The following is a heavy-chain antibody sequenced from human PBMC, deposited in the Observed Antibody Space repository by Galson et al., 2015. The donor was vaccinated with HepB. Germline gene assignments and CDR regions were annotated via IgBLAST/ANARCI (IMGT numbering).Heavy chain of an antibody. D-gene: IGHD3-3*01. J-gene: IGHJ4*02. Sequence: SVKVSCKASGYTFTSYAMNWVRQAPGQGLEWMGWINTNTGNPTYAQGFTGRFVFSLDTSVSTAYLQISSLKAEDPAVYYCARGGDYDFWSGYYSYWGQGTLVTVSS. CDR2: INTNTGNP. V-gene: IGHV7-4-1*02. CDR1: GYTFTSYA. CDR3: ARGGDYDFWSGYYSY.